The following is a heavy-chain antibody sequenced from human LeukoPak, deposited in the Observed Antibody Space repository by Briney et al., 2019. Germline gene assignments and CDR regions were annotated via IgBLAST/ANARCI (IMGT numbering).Heavy chain of an antibody. CDR1: GFTFSSYA. Sequence: PGGSLRLSCAAFGFTFSSYAMHWVRQAPGKGLEWVAVISYDGSNKYYADSVKGRFTISRDNSKNTLYLQMNSLRAEDTAVYYCARAPPDAYSSSWPYYFDYWGQGTLATVSS. V-gene: IGHV3-30*04. CDR2: ISYDGSNK. CDR3: ARAPPDAYSSSWPYYFDY. D-gene: IGHD6-13*01. J-gene: IGHJ4*02.